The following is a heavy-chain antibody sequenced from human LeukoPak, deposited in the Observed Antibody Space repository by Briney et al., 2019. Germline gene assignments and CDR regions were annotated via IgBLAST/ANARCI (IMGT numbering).Heavy chain of an antibody. V-gene: IGHV4-38-2*02. J-gene: IGHJ4*02. CDR2: MHHSRST. CDR1: GYSISSDYH. CDR3: ARDRSYYTFDY. Sequence: SETLSLTCAVSGYSISSDYHWGWIRQPPGKGLEWIGAMHHSRSTYYNTSLKSRGTISVDTSKNQVSLKLNSVTAADTAVYYCARDRSYYTFDYWGQGTLVIVSA. D-gene: IGHD3-10*01.